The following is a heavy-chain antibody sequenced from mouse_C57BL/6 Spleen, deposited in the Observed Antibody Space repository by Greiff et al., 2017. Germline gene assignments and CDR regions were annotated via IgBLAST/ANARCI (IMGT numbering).Heavy chain of an antibody. D-gene: IGHD2-5*01. J-gene: IGHJ2*01. Sequence: VQLQQSGPELVKPGASVKMSCKASGYTFTDYNMHWVKQSHGKSLEWIGYINPNNGGTSYNQKFKGKATLTVNKSSSTAYMELRSLTSEASAVYYCARGDYSNYPSFDYWGQGTTLTVSS. V-gene: IGHV1-22*01. CDR2: INPNNGGT. CDR3: ARGDYSNYPSFDY. CDR1: GYTFTDYN.